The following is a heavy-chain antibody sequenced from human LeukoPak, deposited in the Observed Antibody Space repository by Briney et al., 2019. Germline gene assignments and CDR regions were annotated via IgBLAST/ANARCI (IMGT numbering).Heavy chain of an antibody. V-gene: IGHV3-7*01. J-gene: IGHJ4*02. CDR1: GFTFSSYW. CDR2: IKKDGSEK. Sequence: PGGSLRLSCAASGFTFSSYWMSWVRQAPGKGLEWVANIKKDGSEKYYVDSVKGRFTISRDNAKNSLYLQMNSLRAEDTAVYYCARAAKRTYYYDSSGYYLFDYWGQGTLVTVSS. CDR3: ARAAKRTYYYDSSGYYLFDY. D-gene: IGHD3-22*01.